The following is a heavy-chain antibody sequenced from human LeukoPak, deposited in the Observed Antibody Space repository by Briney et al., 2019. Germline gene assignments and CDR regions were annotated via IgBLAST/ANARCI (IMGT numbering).Heavy chain of an antibody. V-gene: IGHV4-39*07. D-gene: IGHD3-3*01. CDR1: GGSINYSSYY. CDR3: ARGLASGYPPIPFDY. Sequence: SETLSLTCTVSGGSINYSSYYWGWIRQPPGKGLEWIGEIIDTGSTKYNSSLKSRVTISVDTSKNEFSLNLTSVTAADTAIYYCARGLASGYPPIPFDYWGQGTLVTVSS. J-gene: IGHJ4*02. CDR2: IIDTGST.